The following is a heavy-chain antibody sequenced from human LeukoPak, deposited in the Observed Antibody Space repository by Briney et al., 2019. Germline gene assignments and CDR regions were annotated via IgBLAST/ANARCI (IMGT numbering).Heavy chain of an antibody. Sequence: KPSETLPLTCTVSGGSISSSSYYWGRIRQPPGKGLEWIGTIYYSGGTYYNPSLDSRVTISVDTSKNQFSLRLSSVTAADTAVYYCARHAYRSGWLDFWGQGTLVTASS. D-gene: IGHD6-19*01. J-gene: IGHJ4*02. V-gene: IGHV4-39*01. CDR1: GGSISSSSYY. CDR2: IYYSGGT. CDR3: ARHAYRSGWLDF.